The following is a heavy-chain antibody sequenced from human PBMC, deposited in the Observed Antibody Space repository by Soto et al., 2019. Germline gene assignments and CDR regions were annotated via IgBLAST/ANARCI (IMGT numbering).Heavy chain of an antibody. D-gene: IGHD6-19*01. V-gene: IGHV4-59*01. CDR2: IYYSGST. J-gene: IGHJ4*02. CDR1: GGSFSGYY. Sequence: SETLSLTCAVYGGSFSGYYWSWIRQPPGKGLEWIGYIYYSGSTNYNPSLKSRVTISVDTSKNQFSLKLSSVTAADTAVYYCARDGRPVGSSGWYGYFDYWGQGTLVTVSS. CDR3: ARDGRPVGSSGWYGYFDY.